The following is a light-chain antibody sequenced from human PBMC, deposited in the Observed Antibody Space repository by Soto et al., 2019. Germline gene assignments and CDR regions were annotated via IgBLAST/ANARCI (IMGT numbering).Light chain of an antibody. CDR1: QGISNW. CDR2: DAS. J-gene: IGKJ1*01. Sequence: AIRMTQSPSSCSSSSGDRVTITCRASQGISNWLAWYQQKPGKAPKLLIYDASTLESGVPSRFSGSGSGTEFTLTIRSLLPDDFSTYYCQQFRGTFGQGTKVDIK. CDR3: QQFRGT. V-gene: IGKV1-8*01.